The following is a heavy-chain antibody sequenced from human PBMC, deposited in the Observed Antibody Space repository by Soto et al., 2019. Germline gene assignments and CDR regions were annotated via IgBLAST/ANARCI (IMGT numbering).Heavy chain of an antibody. CDR1: GGSVSSGSYY. Sequence: SETLSLTCTVSGGSVSSGSYYWSWIRQPPGKGLEWIGYIYYSGSTNYNPSLKSRVTISVDTSKNQFSLKLSSVTAAGTAVYYCARDRGTGTTFDYWGQGTLVTVSS. CDR2: IYYSGST. J-gene: IGHJ4*02. V-gene: IGHV4-61*01. CDR3: ARDRGTGTTFDY. D-gene: IGHD1-1*01.